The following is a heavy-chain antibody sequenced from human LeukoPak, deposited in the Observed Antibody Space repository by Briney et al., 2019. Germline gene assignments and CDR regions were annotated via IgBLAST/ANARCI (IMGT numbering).Heavy chain of an antibody. D-gene: IGHD5-12*01. V-gene: IGHV4-34*01. CDR3: ASRYSGYDYTFDY. CDR2: INHSGST. CDR1: GGSFSGYY. Sequence: SETLSLTCAVYGGSFSGYYWSWIRQPPGKGLEWIGEINHSGSTNYNPSLKSRVTISVDTSENQFSLKLSSVTAADTAVYYCASRYSGYDYTFDYWGQGTLVTVSS. J-gene: IGHJ4*02.